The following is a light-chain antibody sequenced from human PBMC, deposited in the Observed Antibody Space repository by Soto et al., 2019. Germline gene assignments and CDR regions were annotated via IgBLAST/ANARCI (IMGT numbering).Light chain of an antibody. CDR1: SSNIGSNT. Sequence: QPVLTQPPSACGTPGQRVTISCSGSSSNIGSNTVNWYQQLPGTAPKLLIYSNNQRPSGVPDRFSGSKSGTSASLAISGLQSEDEADYYCAAWDDSLNVVVFGGGTQLTVL. CDR2: SNN. V-gene: IGLV1-44*01. CDR3: AAWDDSLNVVV. J-gene: IGLJ2*01.